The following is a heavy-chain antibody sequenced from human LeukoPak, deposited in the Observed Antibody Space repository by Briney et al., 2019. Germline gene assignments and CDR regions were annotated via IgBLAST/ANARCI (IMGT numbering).Heavy chain of an antibody. CDR3: ANDIVVVPAAMSAPLFDY. Sequence: ETLSLICTVSGGSISSYYWSWIRQPAGKGLEWIGRIYTSGSTNYNPSLKSRVTMSVDTSKNQFSLKPSSVTAADTAVYYCANDIVVVPAAMSAPLFDYWGQGTLVTVSS. CDR2: IYTSGST. CDR1: GGSISSYY. V-gene: IGHV4-4*07. J-gene: IGHJ4*02. D-gene: IGHD2-2*01.